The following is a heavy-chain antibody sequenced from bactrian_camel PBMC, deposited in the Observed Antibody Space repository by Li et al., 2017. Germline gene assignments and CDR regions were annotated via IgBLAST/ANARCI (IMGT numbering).Heavy chain of an antibody. Sequence: VQLVESGGGSVQAGGSLRLSSAASEYNYSPYCMAWVRQVPGKEREGVAAITTGGVTTYYADSVKGRFTVSQSNADNTLTLTMNNLKPEDTAMYYCAADGGCPVSPFPQIVRRGHWGQGTQVTVS. CDR2: ITTGGVTT. CDR1: EYNYSPYC. D-gene: IGHD2*01. V-gene: IGHV3S1*01. CDR3: AADGGCPVSPFPQIVRRGH. J-gene: IGHJ4*01.